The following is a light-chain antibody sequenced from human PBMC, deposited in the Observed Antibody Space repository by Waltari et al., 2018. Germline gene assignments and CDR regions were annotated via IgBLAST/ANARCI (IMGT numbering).Light chain of an antibody. Sequence: IVMTQSPATLSVSPGESVTLSCRASRSVTINLAWYQQMPGQAPGLLISCASSRATDVPARFSGSGSGTEFTLTISSLQSEDFAVYYCQQYSNWPLTFGGGTKVEIQ. CDR2: CAS. CDR1: RSVTIN. CDR3: QQYSNWPLT. J-gene: IGKJ4*01. V-gene: IGKV3-15*01.